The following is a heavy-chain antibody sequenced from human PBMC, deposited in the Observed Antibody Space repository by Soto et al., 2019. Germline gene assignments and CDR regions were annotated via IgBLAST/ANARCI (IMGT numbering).Heavy chain of an antibody. CDR1: GFTFSDYY. D-gene: IGHD6-13*01. Sequence: GGSLRLSCAASGFTFSDYYMSWVRQAPGKGLEWVSYISGTDPYMKYADAVRGRFTISRDNAKNSLYLQMNSLRDDDTAVYYCARGSSVRGMNVWGQGTPVTVSS. V-gene: IGHV3-11*06. CDR2: ISGTDPYM. J-gene: IGHJ6*02. CDR3: ARGSSVRGMNV.